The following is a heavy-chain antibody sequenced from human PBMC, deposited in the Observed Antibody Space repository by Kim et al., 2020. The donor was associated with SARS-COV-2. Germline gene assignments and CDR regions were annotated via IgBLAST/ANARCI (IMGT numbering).Heavy chain of an antibody. J-gene: IGHJ3*02. D-gene: IGHD5-18*01. Sequence: SETLSLTCAVYGGSFSGYYWSWIRQPPGKGLEWIGEINHSGSTNYNPSLKSRVTISVDTSKNQFSLKLSSVTAADTAVYYCARLFTPSPHSLDTAMVNPVGDAFDIWGQGTMVTVSS. CDR1: GGSFSGYY. V-gene: IGHV4-34*01. CDR3: ARLFTPSPHSLDTAMVNPVGDAFDI. CDR2: INHSGST.